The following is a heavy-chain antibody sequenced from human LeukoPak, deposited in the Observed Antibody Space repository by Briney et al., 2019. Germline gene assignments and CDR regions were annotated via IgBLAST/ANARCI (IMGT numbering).Heavy chain of an antibody. CDR3: AKCGGSYCRAFDY. J-gene: IGHJ4*02. CDR1: GFTLSSYA. Sequence: GGSLRLSCAASGFTLSSYAMSWVRQAPGKGLECVSSISGSGVSTYYADSVKGRFTISSDNSKNTLYLQMNSLRAEDTAVYYCAKCGGSYCRAFDYWGQGTLVTVSS. CDR2: ISGSGVST. D-gene: IGHD1-26*01. V-gene: IGHV3-23*01.